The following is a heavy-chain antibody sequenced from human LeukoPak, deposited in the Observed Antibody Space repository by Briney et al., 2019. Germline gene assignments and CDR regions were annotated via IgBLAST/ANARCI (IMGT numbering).Heavy chain of an antibody. Sequence: SETLSLTCSVSGGSISSSSYYWGWIRQPPGKGLEWIGSIYYSGSTYYNPSLKSRVTISVDTSKNQFSLKLSSVTAADTAVYYCARGCRVVVAAQGQNWFDPWGQGTLVTVSS. J-gene: IGHJ5*02. D-gene: IGHD2-15*01. CDR3: ARGCRVVVAAQGQNWFDP. CDR2: IYYSGST. V-gene: IGHV4-39*07. CDR1: GGSISSSSYY.